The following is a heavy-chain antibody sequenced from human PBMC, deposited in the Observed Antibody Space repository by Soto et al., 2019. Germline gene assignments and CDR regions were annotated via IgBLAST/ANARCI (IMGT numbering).Heavy chain of an antibody. CDR3: ARVPLSCPMYSSGVAGY. J-gene: IGHJ4*02. CDR1: GYTFTSYA. Sequence: ASVKVSCKASGYTFTSYAMHWVRQAPGQRLEWMEWINAGNGNTKYSQKFQGRVTITRDTSASTAYMELSSLRSEDTAVYYCARVPLSCPMYSSGVAGYWGQGTLVTVSS. CDR2: INAGNGNT. V-gene: IGHV1-3*01. D-gene: IGHD6-19*01.